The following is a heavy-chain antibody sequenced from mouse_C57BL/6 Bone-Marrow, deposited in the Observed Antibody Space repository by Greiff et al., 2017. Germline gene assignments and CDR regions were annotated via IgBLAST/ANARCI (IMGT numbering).Heavy chain of an antibody. CDR1: GYTFTSSW. V-gene: IGHV1-72*01. J-gene: IGHJ4*01. CDR2: IDPNSGGT. D-gene: IGHD1-1*01. CDR3: ASTGAMDY. Sequence: QVQLQQPGAEFVKPGASVMLSCKASGYTFTSSWMHWVKQRPGRGLEWIGRIDPNSGGTKYNEKFKSKATLTVDKPSSTADMQLSCLTSEDSAVYCCASTGAMDYWGQGSSVTVSA.